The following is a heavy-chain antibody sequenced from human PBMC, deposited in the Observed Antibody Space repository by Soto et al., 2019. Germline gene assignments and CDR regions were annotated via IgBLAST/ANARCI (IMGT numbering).Heavy chain of an antibody. CDR2: ISGSGTGT. J-gene: IGHJ6*02. V-gene: IGHV3-23*01. CDR1: GITFNNYA. CDR3: ARVRGYTGGMDV. D-gene: IGHD5-18*01. Sequence: PGGSLRLSCAASGITFNNYALNWVRQAPGKGLEWVSGISGSGTGTYYADSVKGRFTISRDNSKNSLYLQMNSLRAEDTAVYYCARVRGYTGGMDVWGQGTTVTVSS.